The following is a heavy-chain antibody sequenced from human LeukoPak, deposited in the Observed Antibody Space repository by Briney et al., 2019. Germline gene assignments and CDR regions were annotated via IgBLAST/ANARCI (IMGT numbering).Heavy chain of an antibody. Sequence: SETLSLTCAVYGGSFSGYYWSWIRQPPGKGLEWIGEINHSGSTNYNPSLKSRVTISVDTSKNQFSLKLSSVTAADMAVYYCARGFRWTGIFDYWGQGTLVTVSS. CDR2: INHSGST. CDR3: ARGFRWTGIFDY. J-gene: IGHJ4*02. D-gene: IGHD3/OR15-3a*01. CDR1: GGSFSGYY. V-gene: IGHV4-34*01.